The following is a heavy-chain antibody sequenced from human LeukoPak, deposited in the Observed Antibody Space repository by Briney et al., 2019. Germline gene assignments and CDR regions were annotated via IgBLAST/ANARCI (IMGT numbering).Heavy chain of an antibody. V-gene: IGHV1-69*04. CDR3: ARSTLTYYYDSSGYRVDY. D-gene: IGHD3-22*01. J-gene: IGHJ4*02. Sequence: SVKVSCKASGYTFTSYGISWVRQAPGQGLEWMGRIIPILGIANYAQKFQGRVTITADKSTSTAYMELSSLRSEDTAVYYCARSTLTYYYDSSGYRVDYWGQGTLVTVSS. CDR2: IIPILGIA. CDR1: GYTFTSYG.